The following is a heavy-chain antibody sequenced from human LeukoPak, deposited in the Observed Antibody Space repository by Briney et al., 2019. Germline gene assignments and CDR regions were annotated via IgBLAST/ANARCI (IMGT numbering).Heavy chain of an antibody. D-gene: IGHD4-17*01. J-gene: IGHJ4*02. V-gene: IGHV4-39*01. CDR3: ASRVTTPFFDY. Sequence: SETLSLTCTVSGGSISSSSYYWGWIRQPPGKGLEWIGNVYYSGSTYQNPSLKSRVTTSVDTSKNQFSLKPSSVTAADTAVCHCASRVTTPFFDYWGQGTLVTVSS. CDR2: VYYSGST. CDR1: GGSISSSSYY.